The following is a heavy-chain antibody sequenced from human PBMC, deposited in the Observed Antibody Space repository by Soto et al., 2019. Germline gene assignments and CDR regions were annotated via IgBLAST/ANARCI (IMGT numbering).Heavy chain of an antibody. CDR2: TSYDETTK. Sequence: GGSQRLSCTGSGINSGTSAMHWVRQAPGKGLEWVAVTSYDETTKYYADSVKGRFTISRDNSKSTLSLQMNSLSAEDTAVYYCARQLVRPYFDYWGQGILVTVSS. J-gene: IGHJ4*02. D-gene: IGHD1-1*01. CDR3: ARQLVRPYFDY. V-gene: IGHV3-30-3*01. CDR1: GINSGTSA.